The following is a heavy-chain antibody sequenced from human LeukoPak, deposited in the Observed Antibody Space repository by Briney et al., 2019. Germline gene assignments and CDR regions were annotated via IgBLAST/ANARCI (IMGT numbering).Heavy chain of an antibody. CDR3: VREYSGSSGRAFDI. J-gene: IGHJ3*02. CDR1: GFTFSSYW. V-gene: IGHV3-74*01. CDR2: ISTDGSST. Sequence: GGSLRLSCAASGFTFSSYWMHWVRQAPGKGLVWVSRISTDGSSTNSADSVKGRFTISRDNAKNTLYLQMNGLRAEDTAVYYCVREYSGSSGRAFDIWGQGTMVTVSP. D-gene: IGHD6-6*01.